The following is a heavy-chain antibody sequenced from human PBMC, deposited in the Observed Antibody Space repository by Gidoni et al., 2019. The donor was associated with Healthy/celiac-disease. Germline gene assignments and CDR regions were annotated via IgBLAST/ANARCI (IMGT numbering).Heavy chain of an antibody. CDR1: GGTFSSYA. J-gene: IGHJ2*01. CDR3: AVEYYYDSSGYPWYFDL. V-gene: IGHV1-69*04. CDR2: IIPILGIA. D-gene: IGHD3-22*01. Sequence: QVQLVQSGAEVKKPGSSVKVSCKASGGTFSSYAISWVRQAPGQGLEWMGRIIPILGIANYAQKFQGRVTITADKSTSTAYMELSSLRSEDTAVYYCAVEYYYDSSGYPWYFDLWGRGTLVTVSS.